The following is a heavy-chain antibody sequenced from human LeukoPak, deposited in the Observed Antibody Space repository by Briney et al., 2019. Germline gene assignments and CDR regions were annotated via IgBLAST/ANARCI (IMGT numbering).Heavy chain of an antibody. CDR2: IIPIFGTA. V-gene: IGHV1-69*05. Sequence: SVKVSCKASGGTFSSYAISWVRQAPGQGLEWMGGIIPIFGTANYAQKFQGRVTITTDESTSTAYMELSSLRSEDTAVYYCARDDVDTAMSGAFDIWGHGTMVTVSS. CDR1: GGTFSSYA. CDR3: ARDDVDTAMSGAFDI. J-gene: IGHJ3*02. D-gene: IGHD5-18*01.